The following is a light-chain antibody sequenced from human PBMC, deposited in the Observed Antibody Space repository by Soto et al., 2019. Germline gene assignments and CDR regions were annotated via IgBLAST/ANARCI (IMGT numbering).Light chain of an antibody. Sequence: QSVLTQPPSASGTPGQRVTISCSGSSSNIGSNYVYWYHQLPGTAPKLLIYSNNQRPSGVPDRFSSSKSGTSASLAISGLRSEDEADYYCAAWDDSLSGYVFGTGTKLTVL. CDR2: SNN. V-gene: IGLV1-47*02. J-gene: IGLJ1*01. CDR1: SSNIGSNY. CDR3: AAWDDSLSGYV.